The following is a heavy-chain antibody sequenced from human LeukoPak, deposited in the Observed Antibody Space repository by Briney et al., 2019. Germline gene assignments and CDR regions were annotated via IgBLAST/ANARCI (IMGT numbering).Heavy chain of an antibody. V-gene: IGHV4-34*01. CDR1: GGSFTDSY. CDR3: ACLTTADAFDI. D-gene: IGHD3-22*01. Sequence: PSETLSLTCAVYGGSFTDSYWNWIRRPPGKGLEWIGEINHSGIVNYNPSLKSRVTISVDTSKSQFSLKLSSVTAADTAVYYCACLTTADAFDIWGQGTMVTVSS. CDR2: INHSGIV. J-gene: IGHJ3*02.